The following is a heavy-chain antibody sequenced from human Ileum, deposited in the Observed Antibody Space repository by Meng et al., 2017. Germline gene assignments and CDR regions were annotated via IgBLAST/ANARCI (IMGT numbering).Heavy chain of an antibody. CDR3: ARVAVTGIGYFQY. CDR1: GYTFTSHY. V-gene: IGHV1-3*05. J-gene: IGHJ1*01. Sequence: VRSVKSGAGDTKPGASLKVCCKASGYTFTSHYIHWWRQAPGQGLEWMGWINGGTGNTEYSQNFQGRITFTRDTAASTVYMELSSLRSEDTAVFYCARVAVTGIGYFQYWGQGTLVTVSS. D-gene: IGHD6-19*01. CDR2: INGGTGNT.